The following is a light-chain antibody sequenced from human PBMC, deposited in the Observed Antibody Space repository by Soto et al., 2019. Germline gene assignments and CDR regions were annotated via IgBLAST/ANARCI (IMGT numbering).Light chain of an antibody. CDR2: GAS. Sequence: DIVMTQSPATLSVAPGERVTFSCRASQGVSRKLAWYQHKPGQAPRLLISGASTGATGIPARFSGRGSGTEFTLTISSLQSEDCAIYYCQQYHTWPITFGGGTKVEIK. CDR1: QGVSRK. J-gene: IGKJ4*01. V-gene: IGKV3-15*01. CDR3: QQYHTWPIT.